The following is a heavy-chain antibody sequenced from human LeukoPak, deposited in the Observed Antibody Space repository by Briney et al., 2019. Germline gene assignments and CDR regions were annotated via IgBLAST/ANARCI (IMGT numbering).Heavy chain of an antibody. CDR1: GYSISSGYY. CDR2: INHSGST. V-gene: IGHV4-38-2*02. J-gene: IGHJ5*02. CDR3: AREAYYDILTGYPGWFDP. Sequence: SETLSLTCTVSGYSISSGYYWSWIRQPPGKGLEWIGEINHSGSTNYNPSLKSRVTISVDTSKNQFSLKLSSVTAADTAVYYCAREAYYDILTGYPGWFDPWGQGTLVTVSS. D-gene: IGHD3-9*01.